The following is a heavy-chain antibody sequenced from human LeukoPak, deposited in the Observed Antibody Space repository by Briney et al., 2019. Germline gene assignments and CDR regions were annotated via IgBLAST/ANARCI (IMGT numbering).Heavy chain of an antibody. D-gene: IGHD3-10*01. Sequence: GASVKVSCTASGYTFTSYAMHWVRQAPGQRLEWMGWINAGNGNAKYSQKFQGRVTITRDTSASTAYMELSSLRSEDTAVYYCARELPCGSGSKFDYWGQGTLVTVSS. J-gene: IGHJ4*02. CDR3: ARELPCGSGSKFDY. V-gene: IGHV1-3*01. CDR2: INAGNGNA. CDR1: GYTFTSYA.